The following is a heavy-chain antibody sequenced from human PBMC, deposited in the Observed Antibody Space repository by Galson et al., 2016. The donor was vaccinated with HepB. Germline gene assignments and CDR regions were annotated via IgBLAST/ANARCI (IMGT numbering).Heavy chain of an antibody. CDR1: GFTFSLYG. J-gene: IGHJ4*02. CDR2: ISYDGSKI. D-gene: IGHD4-17*01. CDR3: AKGSVKNTVTTSPFDS. Sequence: SLRLSCAASGFTFSLYGMYWVRQAPGKGLEWVAVISYDGSKIYYRDSVKGRFTISRDNSKDILYLQMNSLRAEDTAVYSCAKGSVKNTVTTSPFDSWGQGTLVTVSS. V-gene: IGHV3-30*18.